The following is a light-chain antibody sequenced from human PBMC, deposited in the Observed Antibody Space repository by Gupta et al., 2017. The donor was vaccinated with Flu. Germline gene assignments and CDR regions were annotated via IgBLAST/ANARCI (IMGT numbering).Light chain of an antibody. CDR1: QTISSW. V-gene: IGKV1-5*03. CDR2: KAS. Sequence: DIQMTQSPSTLSASVGDRVTITCRARQTISSWLAWYQQKPGKAPNLLIYKASSVESGVPSRFSGSGSGTEFILTISSRQPEDFAIYYCQHDNSSPGTFGQGTKVEVK. CDR3: QHDNSSPGT. J-gene: IGKJ1*01.